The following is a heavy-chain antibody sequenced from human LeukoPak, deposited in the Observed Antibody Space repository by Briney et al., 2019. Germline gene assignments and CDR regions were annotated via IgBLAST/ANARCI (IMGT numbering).Heavy chain of an antibody. CDR1: GGSISSYY. CDR2: IYYSGST. J-gene: IGHJ3*02. CDR3: ATRMGTFDAFDI. Sequence: SETLSLTCTVSGGSISSYYWSWIRQPPGKGLEWIGYIYYSGSTNYNPSLKSRVTISVDTSKNQFSLKLSSVTAADTAVYYCATRMGTFDAFDIWGQGTMVTVSS. V-gene: IGHV4-59*12. D-gene: IGHD2/OR15-2a*01.